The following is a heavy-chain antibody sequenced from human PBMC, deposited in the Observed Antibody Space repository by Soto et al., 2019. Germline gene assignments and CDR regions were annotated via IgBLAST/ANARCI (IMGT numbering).Heavy chain of an antibody. CDR1: GYTLTELS. CDR2: FDPEDGET. V-gene: IGHV1-24*01. D-gene: IGHD2-2*01. CDR3: ARETYCSSTSCYGWGIFAY. Sequence: ASVKVSCKVSGYTLTELSMYWVRQAPGKGLEWMGGFDPEDGETNYAQKFQGRVTMTADTSTSTAYMELRSLRSDDTAVYYCARETYCSSTSCYGWGIFAYWGQGTLVTVS. J-gene: IGHJ4*02.